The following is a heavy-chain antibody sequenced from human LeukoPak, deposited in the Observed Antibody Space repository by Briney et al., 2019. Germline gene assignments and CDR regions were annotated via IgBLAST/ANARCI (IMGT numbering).Heavy chain of an antibody. Sequence: GESQRLSCAASGFTFSSYAMSWVRQAPGQGLEWVSSISDDGSGTYYADSVKGRFTVSRDNSKSTLYLHMRSLRAEDTAAYYCAKGSSPLGHFDYWGQGTLVTVSS. CDR3: AKGSSPLGHFDY. CDR1: GFTFSSYA. CDR2: ISDDGSGT. J-gene: IGHJ4*02. V-gene: IGHV3-23*01. D-gene: IGHD6-13*01.